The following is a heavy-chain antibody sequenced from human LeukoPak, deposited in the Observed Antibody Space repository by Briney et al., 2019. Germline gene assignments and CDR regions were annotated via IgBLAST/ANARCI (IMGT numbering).Heavy chain of an antibody. CDR1: GGSISSYY. CDR3: ARHSSGWLSYYYYGMDV. V-gene: IGHV4-59*08. CDR2: IYYSGST. D-gene: IGHD6-19*01. J-gene: IGHJ6*02. Sequence: SETLSLTCTVSGGSISSYYWSWIRQPPGKGLEWIGYIYYSGSTNYNPSLKSRVTISVDTSENQFSLKLSSVTAADTAVYYCARHSSGWLSYYYYGMDVWGQGTTVTVSS.